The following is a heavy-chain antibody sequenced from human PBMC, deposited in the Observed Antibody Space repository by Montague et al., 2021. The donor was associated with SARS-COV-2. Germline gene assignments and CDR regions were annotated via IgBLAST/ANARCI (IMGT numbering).Heavy chain of an antibody. V-gene: IGHV4-59*08. D-gene: IGHD6-6*01. CDR2: IEYSGST. CDR3: GRFGYSTSTVDS. J-gene: IGHJ5*01. CDR1: GDSLSFYF. Sequence: SETLSLTCTVSGDSLSFYFWTWIRQPPGRGLEWIGYIEYSGSTNYNPSLKSRLNMSLDMSSNQFSLELRSVTAADTAVYYCGRFGYSTSTVDSWGHGTLVAVSS.